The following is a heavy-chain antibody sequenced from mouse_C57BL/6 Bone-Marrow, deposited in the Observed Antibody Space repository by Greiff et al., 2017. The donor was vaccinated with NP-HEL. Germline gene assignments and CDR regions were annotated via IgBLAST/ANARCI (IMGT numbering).Heavy chain of an antibody. Sequence: VKLQESGPELVKPGASVKISCKASGYAFSSSWMNWVKQRPGKGLEWIGRIYPGDGDTNYNGKFKGKATLTADKSSSTAYMQLSSLTSEDPAVYFCARSVWLRRGPDYWGQGTSVTVTS. CDR3: ARSVWLRRGPDY. J-gene: IGHJ4*01. CDR2: IYPGDGDT. D-gene: IGHD2-2*01. CDR1: GYAFSSSW. V-gene: IGHV1-82*01.